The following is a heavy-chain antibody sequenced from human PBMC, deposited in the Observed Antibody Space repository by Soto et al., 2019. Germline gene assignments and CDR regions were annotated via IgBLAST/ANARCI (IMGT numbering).Heavy chain of an antibody. CDR2: IYHSGST. CDR3: ARACYSTDPVLSLSHMDV. J-gene: IGHJ6*02. CDR1: GGSISSSNW. D-gene: IGHD2-21*01. Sequence: SETLSLTCAVSGGSISSSNWWSWVRQPPGKGLEWVGEIYHSGSTNYNPSLKSRVTISVDKSKNQFSLKLSSVTAADTAVYYCARACYSTDPVLSLSHMDVWGQGTTVTVSS. V-gene: IGHV4-4*02.